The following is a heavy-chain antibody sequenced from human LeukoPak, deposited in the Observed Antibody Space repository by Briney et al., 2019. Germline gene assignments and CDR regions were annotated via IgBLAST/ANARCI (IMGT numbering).Heavy chain of an antibody. V-gene: IGHV3-69-1*01. CDR1: GFTFSDYY. J-gene: IGHJ4*02. CDR3: ASDLWSGYYTG. CDR2: ISSSSTI. Sequence: KTGGSLRLSCAASGFTFSDYYMNWVRQAPGKGLEWVSSISSSSTIYYADSVKGRFTISRDNAKNSLYLQMNSLRAEDTAVYYCASDLWSGYYTGWGQGTLVTVSS. D-gene: IGHD3-3*01.